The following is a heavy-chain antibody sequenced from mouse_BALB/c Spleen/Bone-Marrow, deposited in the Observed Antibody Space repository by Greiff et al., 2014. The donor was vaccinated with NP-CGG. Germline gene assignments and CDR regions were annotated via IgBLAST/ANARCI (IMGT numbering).Heavy chain of an antibody. J-gene: IGHJ3*01. D-gene: IGHD1-1*02. V-gene: IGHV1-7*01. CDR3: AGGRFAY. CDR2: IYPSTGYT. Sequence: VQLQQSGAELAKPGASVKMSCKASGYTFTNYWMHWVKQRPGQGLEWIGYIYPSTGYTEYNQKFKDKATLTSDKSSSTAYMQLSSLTSGDSAVYYWAGGRFAYWGQGTLVPGPA. CDR1: GYTFTNYW.